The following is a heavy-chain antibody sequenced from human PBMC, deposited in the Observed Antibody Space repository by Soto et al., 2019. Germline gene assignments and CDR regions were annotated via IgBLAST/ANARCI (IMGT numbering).Heavy chain of an antibody. D-gene: IGHD6-19*01. Sequence: ASVKVSSKASGYTFTTYGISLVRQAPGQELEWMGWISAYNGNTNYAQKLQGRVTMTTDTATSTAYMDLRSLRSDDTAVYYCASSTKPNSSGWYCYWGQGTLVT. J-gene: IGHJ4*02. V-gene: IGHV1-18*01. CDR1: GYTFTTYG. CDR3: ASSTKPNSSGWYCY. CDR2: ISAYNGNT.